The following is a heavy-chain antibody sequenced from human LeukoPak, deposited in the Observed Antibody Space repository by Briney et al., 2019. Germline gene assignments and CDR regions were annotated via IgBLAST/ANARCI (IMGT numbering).Heavy chain of an antibody. J-gene: IGHJ6*03. V-gene: IGHV1-46*01. CDR2: INPSGGST. Sequence: ASVKVSCKASGYTFTSHYMHWVRQAPEQGLEWMGIINPSGGSTSYAQKFQGRVTMTRDMSTRTDYMELSSLRYEDTAVYYCARVWGTTYYYYYMDVWGKGTTVTISS. CDR3: ARVWGTTYYYYYMDV. D-gene: IGHD3-16*01. CDR1: GYTFTSHY.